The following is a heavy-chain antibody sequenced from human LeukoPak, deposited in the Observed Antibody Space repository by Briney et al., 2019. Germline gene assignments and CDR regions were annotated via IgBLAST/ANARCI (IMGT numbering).Heavy chain of an antibody. D-gene: IGHD3-10*01. CDR3: ARPAYPNYYGSGSYYMGGFDY. V-gene: IGHV1-18*01. CDR1: GYTFTSYG. CDR2: ISAYNGNT. Sequence: GASVKVSCKASGYTFTSYGISWVRQAPGQGLEWMGWISAYNGNTNYAQKLQGRVTMTTDTSTSTAYMELRSLRSDDTAVYYCARPAYPNYYGSGSYYMGGFDYWGQGTLVTVSS. J-gene: IGHJ4*02.